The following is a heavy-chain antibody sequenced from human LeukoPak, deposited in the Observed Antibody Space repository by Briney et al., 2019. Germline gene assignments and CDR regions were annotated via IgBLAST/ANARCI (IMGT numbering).Heavy chain of an antibody. CDR1: GFGFGSYN. D-gene: IGHD3-10*01. CDR2: ISFDGNDK. CDR3: ARVYGSEIDY. J-gene: IGHJ4*02. Sequence: GRSLRLSCAASGFGFGSYNMYWVRQAPGKGLEWVTLISFDGNDKKYADSVKGRFTVSRDNSRNTLFLQMNSLRPEDTAVYYCARVYGSEIDYWGQGTLVTVSS. V-gene: IGHV3-30*03.